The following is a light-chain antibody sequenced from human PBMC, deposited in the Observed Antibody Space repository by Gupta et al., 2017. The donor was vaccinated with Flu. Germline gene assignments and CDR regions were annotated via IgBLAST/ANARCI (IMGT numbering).Light chain of an antibody. CDR2: GVF. CDR1: QTVDRSS. CDR3: QQYGRSPLT. Sequence: GTLSLSPGERATLSCRASQTVDRSSVAWYQQKPGPAPRLLIDGVFSRATGIPDRCSGRGSGTDFTLTISRLEPEDFAVYYCQQYGRSPLTFGGGTKVEIK. V-gene: IGKV3-20*01. J-gene: IGKJ4*01.